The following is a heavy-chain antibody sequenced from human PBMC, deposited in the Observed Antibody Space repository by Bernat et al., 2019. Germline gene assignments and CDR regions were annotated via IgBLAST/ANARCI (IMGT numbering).Heavy chain of an antibody. V-gene: IGHV3-64*01. J-gene: IGHJ5*02. CDR1: GFTFSSYA. D-gene: IGHD3-10*02. Sequence: EVQLVESGGGLVQPGGSLRLPCAASGFTFSSYAMHWVRQAPGKGLEYVSAISYNGGNTYYANSVKGRFTISRDNSKNTLYLQMGSLRAEDMAVYYCARGVQGVVSWFDPWGQGTLVTVSS. CDR3: ARGVQGVVSWFDP. CDR2: ISYNGGNT.